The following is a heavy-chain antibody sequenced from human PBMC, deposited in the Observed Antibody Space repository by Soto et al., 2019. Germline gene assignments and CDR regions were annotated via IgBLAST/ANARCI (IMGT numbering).Heavy chain of an antibody. D-gene: IGHD6-13*01. CDR2: TYYRSKWYN. J-gene: IGHJ6*02. CDR1: GDSVSSNSAA. CDR3: ARELLAAVGTRIHYYGMDV. Sequence: SQTLSLTCAISGDSVSSNSAAWNWIRQSPSRGLEWLGRTYYRSKWYNDYAVSVKSRITINPDTSKNQFSLQLNSVTPEDTAVYYCARELLAAVGTRIHYYGMDVWGRGTTVTVSS. V-gene: IGHV6-1*01.